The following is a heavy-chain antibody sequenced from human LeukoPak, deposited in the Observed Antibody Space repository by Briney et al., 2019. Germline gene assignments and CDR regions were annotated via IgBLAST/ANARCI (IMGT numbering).Heavy chain of an antibody. CDR1: GGSIRSYY. D-gene: IGHD3-22*01. CDR3: ARGGRDSSGYYFDWYFDL. V-gene: IGHV4-4*07. CDR2: IYTSGST. Sequence: SETLSLTCTVSGGSIRSYYWSWIRQPAGKGLEWIGRIYTSGSTNYNPSLKSRVTMSVDTSKNQFSLKLSSVTAADTAVYYCARGGRDSSGYYFDWYFDLWGRGTLVTVSS. J-gene: IGHJ2*01.